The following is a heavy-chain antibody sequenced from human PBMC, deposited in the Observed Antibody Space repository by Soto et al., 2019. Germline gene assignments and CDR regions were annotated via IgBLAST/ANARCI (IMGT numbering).Heavy chain of an antibody. CDR1: GFTFTSSA. D-gene: IGHD3-22*01. V-gene: IGHV1-58*02. Sequence: QMQLVQSGPEVKKPGTSVKVSCKASGFTFTSSAMQWVRQARGQRLEWIGWIVVGSGNTNYAQKFQERVTITRDMSTSTAYMELSSLRSEDTAVYYCAASSRVITLRYAFDIWGQGTMVTVSS. CDR3: AASSRVITLRYAFDI. J-gene: IGHJ3*02. CDR2: IVVGSGNT.